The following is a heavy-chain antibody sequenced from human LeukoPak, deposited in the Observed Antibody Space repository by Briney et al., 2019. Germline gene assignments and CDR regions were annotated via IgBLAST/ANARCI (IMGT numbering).Heavy chain of an antibody. D-gene: IGHD4-23*01. CDR2: MNPNSGAS. J-gene: IGHJ5*02. CDR1: GYTFTSYA. V-gene: IGHV1-8*01. CDR3: ARDYGGNSGWFDP. Sequence: ASVKVSCKASGYTFTSYAFNWVRQATGQGLEWMGWMNPNSGASGYAQKFQGSVTMTRNTSIGTAYMELSSLTSEDTAVYYCARDYGGNSGWFDPWGQGTLVTVSS.